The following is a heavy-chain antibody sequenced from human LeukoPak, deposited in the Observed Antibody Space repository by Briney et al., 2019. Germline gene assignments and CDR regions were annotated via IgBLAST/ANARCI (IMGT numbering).Heavy chain of an antibody. CDR3: ARVKMATTRERWFDP. CDR1: GYTFTDYY. J-gene: IGHJ5*02. V-gene: IGHV1-2*02. D-gene: IGHD5-12*01. Sequence: GASVKVSCKASGYTFTDYYVHWVRQAPGQGLEWMGWINPNSGGTNYAQKFQGRVAMTRDTSISTAYMELSRLRSDDTAVYYCARVKMATTRERWFDPWGQGTLVTVSS. CDR2: INPNSGGT.